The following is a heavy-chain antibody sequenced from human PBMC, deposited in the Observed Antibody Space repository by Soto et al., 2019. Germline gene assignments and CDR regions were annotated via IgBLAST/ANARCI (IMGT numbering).Heavy chain of an antibody. CDR1: GFTFSSYS. CDR3: ARDLYSGSPVHWFDP. CDR2: ISSSSSYI. D-gene: IGHD1-26*01. V-gene: IGHV3-21*01. Sequence: GGSLRLSCAASGFTFSSYSMNWVRQAPGKGLEWVSSISSSSSYIYYADSVKGRFTISRDNAKNSLYLQMNSLRAEDTAVYYCARDLYSGSPVHWFDPWGQGTLVTVSS. J-gene: IGHJ5*02.